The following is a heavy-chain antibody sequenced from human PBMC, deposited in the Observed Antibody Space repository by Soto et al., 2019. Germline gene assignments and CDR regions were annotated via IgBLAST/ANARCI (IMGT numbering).Heavy chain of an antibody. CDR1: GFTFSNYA. Sequence: EVQLLESGGGLVQPGGSLRLSCAASGFTFSNYAMSWVRQAPGKGLEWVSSISGSGGYIYYADSVKGRFTLSRDNSKNTLYLQMNSLKTDDTAVYYCAINLVRGSSWYGAFDIWGQGTTVTVSS. V-gene: IGHV3-23*01. CDR2: ISGSGGYI. D-gene: IGHD6-13*01. CDR3: AINLVRGSSWYGAFDI. J-gene: IGHJ3*02.